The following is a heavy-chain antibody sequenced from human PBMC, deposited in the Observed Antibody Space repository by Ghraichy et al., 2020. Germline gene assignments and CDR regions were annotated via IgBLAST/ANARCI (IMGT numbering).Heavy chain of an antibody. CDR3: TARGYYYDSSGYYYSYDY. CDR2: IKSKTDGGTT. D-gene: IGHD3-22*01. Sequence: GGSLRLSCAASGFTFSNAWMSWVRQAPGKGLEWVGRIKSKTDGGTTDYAAPVKGRFTISRDDSKNTLYLQMNSLKTEDTAVYYCTARGYYYDSSGYYYSYDYWGQGTLVTVYS. J-gene: IGHJ4*02. CDR1: GFTFSNAW. V-gene: IGHV3-15*01.